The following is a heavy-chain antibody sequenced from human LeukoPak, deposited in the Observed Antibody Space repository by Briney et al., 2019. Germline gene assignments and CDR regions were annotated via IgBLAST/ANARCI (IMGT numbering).Heavy chain of an antibody. D-gene: IGHD3-3*01. CDR1: GYTFTSYG. CDR3: AASATIFGVVIGLDY. CDR2: ISAYNGNT. J-gene: IGHJ4*02. Sequence: ASVKVSCKASGYTFTSYGISWVRQAPGQGLEWMGWISAYNGNTNYARKLQGRVTMTTDTSTSTAYMELRSLRSDDTAVYYCAASATIFGVVIGLDYWGQGTLVTVSS. V-gene: IGHV1-18*01.